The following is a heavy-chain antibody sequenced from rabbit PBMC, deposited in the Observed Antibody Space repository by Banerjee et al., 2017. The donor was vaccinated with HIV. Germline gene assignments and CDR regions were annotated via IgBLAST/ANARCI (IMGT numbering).Heavy chain of an antibody. CDR1: GFDFSSYG. D-gene: IGHD4-1*01. CDR3: VRDENRYYSSGWGYYFNL. Sequence: QEQLVESGGGLVQPGGSLKLSCKASGFDFSSYGVSWVRQAPGKGLEWIGYIDPVFGSTYYASWVNGRFTISSHNAQNTLYLQLNSLTAADTATYFCVRDENRYYSSGWGYYFNLWGPGTLVTVS. J-gene: IGHJ4*01. CDR2: IDPVFGST. V-gene: IGHV1S47*01.